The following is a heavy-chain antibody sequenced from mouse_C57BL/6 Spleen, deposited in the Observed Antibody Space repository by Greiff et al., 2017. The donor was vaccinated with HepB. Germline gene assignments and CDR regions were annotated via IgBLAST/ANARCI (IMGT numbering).Heavy chain of an antibody. CDR1: GFTFTDYY. D-gene: IGHD3-1*01. CDR3: ARWSLGDGLDY. CDR2: IRNKANGYTT. Sequence: EVNLVDSGGGLVQPGGSLSLSCAASGFTFTDYYMSWVRQPPGKALEWLGFIRNKANGYTTEYSASVKGRFTISRDNSQSILYLQMNALRAEDSATYYCARWSLGDGLDYWGQGTTLTVSS. J-gene: IGHJ2*01. V-gene: IGHV7-3*01.